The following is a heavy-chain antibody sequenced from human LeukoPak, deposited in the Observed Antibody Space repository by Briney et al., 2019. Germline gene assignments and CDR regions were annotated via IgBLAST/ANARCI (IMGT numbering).Heavy chain of an antibody. J-gene: IGHJ4*02. CDR1: GFTFGDYA. CDR2: IRSKAYGGTT. D-gene: IGHD3-9*01. Sequence: GRSLRLSCTASGFTFGDYAMSWVRQAPGKGLEWVGFIRSKAYGGTTEYAASVKGRFTISRDDSKSIAYLQMNSLKTEDTAVYYCTRVGDTLTLPPFDYWGQGTLVTVSS. V-gene: IGHV3-49*04. CDR3: TRVGDTLTLPPFDY.